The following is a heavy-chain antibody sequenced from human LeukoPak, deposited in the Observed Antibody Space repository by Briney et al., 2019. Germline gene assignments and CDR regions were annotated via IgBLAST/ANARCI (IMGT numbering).Heavy chain of an antibody. CDR2: ISYDGSNG. Sequence: GGSLRLSCAASGFTFSTYFMHWVRQTPGKGLEWVAVISYDGSNGYYADSAKGRFTIFRDNSKNMLFLQMNSLRAEDTAVYYCARYYDSSGYYFGLGFDYWGQGTLVTVSS. J-gene: IGHJ4*02. CDR3: ARYYDSSGYYFGLGFDY. CDR1: GFTFSTYF. V-gene: IGHV3-30*04. D-gene: IGHD3-22*01.